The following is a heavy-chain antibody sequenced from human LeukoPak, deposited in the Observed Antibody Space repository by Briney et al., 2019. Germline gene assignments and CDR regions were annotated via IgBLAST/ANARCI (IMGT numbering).Heavy chain of an antibody. Sequence: PSETLSLTCTVSGGSISSGDYYWSWIRQPPGKGLEWIGYTYYSGSTYYNPSLKSRVTISVDTSKNQFSLKLSSVTAADTAVYYCARGYGDYYYYGMDVWGKGTTVTVSS. V-gene: IGHV4-30-4*01. J-gene: IGHJ6*04. CDR2: TYYSGST. CDR3: ARGYGDYYYYGMDV. D-gene: IGHD4-17*01. CDR1: GGSISSGDYY.